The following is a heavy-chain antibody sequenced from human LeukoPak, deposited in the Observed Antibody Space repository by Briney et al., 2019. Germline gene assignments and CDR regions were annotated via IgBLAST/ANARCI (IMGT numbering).Heavy chain of an antibody. V-gene: IGHV3-23*01. CDR3: ARDYADYVGYFFFDY. CDR2: ISGGGETT. J-gene: IGHJ4*02. Sequence: GGSLRLSCAASGVTFNNYAMNWVRQAPGKGLECVSSISGGGETTYYADSAKGRFTISRDNSQNTLYLQMNSLRAEDTAVYYCARDYADYVGYFFFDYWGQGTLVTVSS. CDR1: GVTFNNYA. D-gene: IGHD4-17*01.